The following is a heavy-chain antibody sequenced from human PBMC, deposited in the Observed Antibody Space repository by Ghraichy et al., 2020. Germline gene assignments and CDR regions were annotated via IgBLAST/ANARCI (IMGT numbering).Heavy chain of an antibody. CDR1: GFTFSSYG. Sequence: GGSLRLSCAASGFTFSSYGMHWVRQAPGKGLEWVAFIRYDGSNKYYADSVKGRFTISRDNSKNTLYLQMNSLRAEDTAVYYCVRGGIAVDYFDYWGQGTLVTVSS. V-gene: IGHV3-30*02. CDR2: IRYDGSNK. D-gene: IGHD3-10*01. CDR3: VRGGIAVDYFDY. J-gene: IGHJ4*02.